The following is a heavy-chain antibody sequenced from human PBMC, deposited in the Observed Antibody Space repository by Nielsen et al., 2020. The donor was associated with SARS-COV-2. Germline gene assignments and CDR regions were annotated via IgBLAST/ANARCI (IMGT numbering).Heavy chain of an antibody. V-gene: IGHV3-30-3*01. CDR2: ISYDGSNK. CDR3: ARDIHCSSTSCYGMDV. J-gene: IGHJ6*02. Sequence: GGPLRLSCAASGFTFSSYAMHWVRQAPGKGLEWVAVISYDGSNKYYADSVKGRFTISRDNSKNTLYLQMNSLRVDDTAVYYCARDIHCSSTSCYGMDVWGQGTTVTVSS. CDR1: GFTFSSYA. D-gene: IGHD2-2*01.